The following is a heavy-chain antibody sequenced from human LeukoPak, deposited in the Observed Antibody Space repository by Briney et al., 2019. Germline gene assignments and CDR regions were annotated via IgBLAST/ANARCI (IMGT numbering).Heavy chain of an antibody. J-gene: IGHJ4*02. Sequence: ASVKVSCKASGHTFTTYYVHLVRQAPGQGLEWMGGIIPIFGTANYAQKFQGRVTITAAESTRTAYMELRTLRSEDTAIYYCARGSGETGGYYYVYWGRGTPVTVSS. CDR3: ARGSGETGGYYYVY. CDR2: IIPIFGTA. V-gene: IGHV1-69*13. D-gene: IGHD3-22*01. CDR1: GHTFTTYY.